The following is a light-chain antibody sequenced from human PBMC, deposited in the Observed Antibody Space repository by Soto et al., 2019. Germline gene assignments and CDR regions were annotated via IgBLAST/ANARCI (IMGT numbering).Light chain of an antibody. J-gene: IGKJ3*01. CDR2: KAS. V-gene: IGKV1-5*03. Sequence: DIQMTQSPSTLSASVGDRVTITCRASQSISSWLAWYQQKPGKSPKLLIYKASSLESGVPSRFGVSGSGTEFTLTISSLQPDDFATYYCQQYNSWVTFGPGTKVDIK. CDR1: QSISSW. CDR3: QQYNSWVT.